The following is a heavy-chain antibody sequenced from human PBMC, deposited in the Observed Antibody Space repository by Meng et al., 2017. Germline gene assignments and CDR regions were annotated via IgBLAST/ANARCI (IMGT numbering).Heavy chain of an antibody. D-gene: IGHD3-16*02. CDR3: ARDYDYVWGSYRSNWFDP. Sequence: QRQLQESGPGLVKPSETLSLTCTVSGGSISSSSYYWGWIRQPPGKGLEWIGSIYYSGSTYYNPSLKSRVTISVDTSKNQFSLKLSSVTAADTAVYYCARDYDYVWGSYRSNWFDPWGQGTLVTVPS. CDR2: IYYSGST. CDR1: GGSISSSSYY. V-gene: IGHV4-39*07. J-gene: IGHJ5*02.